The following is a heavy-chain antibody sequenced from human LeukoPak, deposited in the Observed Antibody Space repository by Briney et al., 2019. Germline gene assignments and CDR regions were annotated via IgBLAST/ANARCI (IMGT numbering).Heavy chain of an antibody. CDR3: ARAGSGSYYEPLGYYYYMDV. D-gene: IGHD3-10*01. Sequence: ASVKVSCKASGYTFTSYYMHWVRQAPGQGLEWMGIINPSGGSTSYAQKFQGRVTMTRDTSTSTVYMELSSLRSEDTAVYYCARAGSGSYYEPLGYYYYMDVWGKGTTVTVSS. J-gene: IGHJ6*03. CDR2: INPSGGST. CDR1: GYTFTSYY. V-gene: IGHV1-46*01.